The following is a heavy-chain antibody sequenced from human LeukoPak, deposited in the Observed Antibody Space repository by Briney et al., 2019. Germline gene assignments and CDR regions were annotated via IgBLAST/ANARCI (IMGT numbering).Heavy chain of an antibody. Sequence: SETLSLICAVYGGSFSGYLWTWICQAPGKGLEWIGEINDSGRSNSNPSLKSRVSVSVDTSKHQFSLRLRSVTAVDTAVYYCVRLEEYSTSSRVGGMDVWGKGATVTVPS. J-gene: IGHJ6*03. V-gene: IGHV4-34*01. CDR1: GGSFSGYL. D-gene: IGHD6-6*01. CDR3: VRLEEYSTSSRVGGMDV. CDR2: INDSGRS.